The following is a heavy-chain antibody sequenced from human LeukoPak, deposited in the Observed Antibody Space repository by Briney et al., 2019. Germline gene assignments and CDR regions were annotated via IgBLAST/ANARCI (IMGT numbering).Heavy chain of an antibody. J-gene: IGHJ4*02. V-gene: IGHV4-31*03. CDR1: GGSISSGGYS. Sequence: SQTLSLTCTVSGGSISSGGYSWSWIRQHPGKGLEWIGYIYYSGSTYYNPSLKSRVTISVDTSKNQFSLKLSSVTAADTAVYYCARGIRTIFGVVINFFDYWGQGTLVTVSS. CDR2: IYYSGST. D-gene: IGHD3-3*01. CDR3: ARGIRTIFGVVINFFDY.